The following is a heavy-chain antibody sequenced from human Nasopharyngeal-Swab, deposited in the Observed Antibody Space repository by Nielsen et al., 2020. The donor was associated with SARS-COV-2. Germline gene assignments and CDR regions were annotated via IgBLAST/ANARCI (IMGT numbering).Heavy chain of an antibody. CDR2: FDPEDGET. Sequence: ASVKVSCKVSGYTLTELSMHWVRQAPGKGLEWMGGFDPEDGETIYAQKFQGRVTMTEDTSTDTAYMELSSLRSGDTAVYYCATSSPIYYGSGSQNWFDPWGQGTLVTVSS. V-gene: IGHV1-24*01. J-gene: IGHJ5*02. D-gene: IGHD3-10*01. CDR3: ATSSPIYYGSGSQNWFDP. CDR1: GYTLTELS.